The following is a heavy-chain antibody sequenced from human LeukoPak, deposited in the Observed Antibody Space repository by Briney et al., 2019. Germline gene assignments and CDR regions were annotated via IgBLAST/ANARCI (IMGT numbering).Heavy chain of an antibody. CDR2: INPNSGGT. Sequence: GASVKVSCKASGYTFTGYYMHWVRQAPGQGLEWMGWINPNSGGTNYAQKFQGRVTMTRDTSISTAYMELSRLRSDDTAVYYCARDRELLWFGDLRDYFDYWGQGTLVTVSS. J-gene: IGHJ4*02. CDR3: ARDRELLWFGDLRDYFDY. D-gene: IGHD3-10*01. V-gene: IGHV1-2*02. CDR1: GYTFTGYY.